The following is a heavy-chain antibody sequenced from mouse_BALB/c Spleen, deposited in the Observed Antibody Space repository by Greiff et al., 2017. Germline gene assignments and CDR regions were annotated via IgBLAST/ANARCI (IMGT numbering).Heavy chain of an antibody. Sequence: EVKLMESGGGLVKPGGSLKLSCAASGFTFSSYAMSWVRQTPEKRLEWVATISSGGSYTYYPDSVKGRFTISRDNAKNTLYLQMSSLRSEDTAMYYCARLYDGYFAYWGQGTLVTVSA. V-gene: IGHV5-9-3*01. CDR3: ARLYDGYFAY. D-gene: IGHD2-3*01. CDR1: GFTFSSYA. CDR2: ISSGGSYT. J-gene: IGHJ3*01.